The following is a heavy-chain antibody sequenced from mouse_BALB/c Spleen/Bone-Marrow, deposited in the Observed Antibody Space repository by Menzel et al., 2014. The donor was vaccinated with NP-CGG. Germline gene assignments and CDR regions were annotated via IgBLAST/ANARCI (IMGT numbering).Heavy chain of an antibody. CDR1: GYTFSSYW. CDR2: ILPGSGST. Sequence: VKLMESGAELMKPGASVKISCKATGYTFSSYWIERVKQRPGHGLEWIGEILPGSGSTNYNEKFKGKATFTADTSSNTAYMQLSSLTSEDSAVYYCASFYGRFAYWGQGTLVTVSA. CDR3: ASFYGRFAY. V-gene: IGHV1-9*01. J-gene: IGHJ3*01. D-gene: IGHD1-1*02.